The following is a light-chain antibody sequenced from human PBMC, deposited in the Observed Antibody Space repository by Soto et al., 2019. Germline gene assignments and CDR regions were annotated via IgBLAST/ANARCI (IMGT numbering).Light chain of an antibody. Sequence: QSALTQPASVSGSPGQSITISCTGTNSDVGSYNYVSWHQQHPGKAPKLMIYNVYDRPSGISNRFSGSKSGNTASLTISGLQGEDEADYYCFSHRSGDSHVFGTGTKLTVL. V-gene: IGLV2-14*03. CDR1: NSDVGSYNY. J-gene: IGLJ1*01. CDR3: FSHRSGDSHV. CDR2: NVY.